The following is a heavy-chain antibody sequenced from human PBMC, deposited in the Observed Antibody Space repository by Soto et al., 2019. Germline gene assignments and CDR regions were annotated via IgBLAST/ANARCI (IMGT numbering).Heavy chain of an antibody. CDR3: ARDVPKKRRSAARTYWLDV. V-gene: IGHV4-61*01. CDR1: GGSVSSGSYY. Sequence: QVQLQESGPGLVKPSETLSLTCTVSGGSVSSGSYYWSWIRQPPGKGLEWIGYIYYSGSTNYNPSLQRLVTVSVHPSKNQFSLKLSSVTAADTAVYYGARDVPKKRRSAARTYWLDVWGQGTTVTVSS. J-gene: IGHJ6*02. CDR2: IYYSGST. D-gene: IGHD6-6*01.